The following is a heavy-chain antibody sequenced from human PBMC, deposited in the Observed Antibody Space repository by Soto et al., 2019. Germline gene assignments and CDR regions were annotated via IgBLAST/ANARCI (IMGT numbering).Heavy chain of an antibody. D-gene: IGHD5-12*01. J-gene: IGHJ4*02. CDR3: ARGGSGYGSTHYFDY. V-gene: IGHV4-34*01. Sequence: QVQLQQWGAGLLKPSETLSLTCAVYGGSFSGYYWSWIRQPPGKGLEWIGEINHSGSTNYNPSLKRRLTISVDTSKNQCSLKLIYVTAANTAVYYCARGGSGYGSTHYFDYWGQGTLVTVSS. CDR2: INHSGST. CDR1: GGSFSGYY.